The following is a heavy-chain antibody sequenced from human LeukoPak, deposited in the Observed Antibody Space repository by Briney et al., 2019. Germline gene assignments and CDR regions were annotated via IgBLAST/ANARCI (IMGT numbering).Heavy chain of an antibody. V-gene: IGHV3-9*01. Sequence: GGSPRLSCAASGFTFDDYAMHWVRQAPGKGLEWVSGISWNSGSIGYADSVKGRFTISRDNAKNSLYLQMNSLRAEDTALYYCAKDRQQWLSDFDYWGQGTLVTVSS. CDR2: ISWNSGSI. CDR3: AKDRQQWLSDFDY. D-gene: IGHD6-19*01. CDR1: GFTFDDYA. J-gene: IGHJ4*02.